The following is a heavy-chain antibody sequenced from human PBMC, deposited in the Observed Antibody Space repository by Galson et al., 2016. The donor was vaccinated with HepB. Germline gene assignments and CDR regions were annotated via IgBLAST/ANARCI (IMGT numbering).Heavy chain of an antibody. Sequence: SLRLSCAASGLTFTNAWMTWVRQAPGKGLEWVGRIKGEADGGTTDYAAPVKGRFYISRDDSTHTLFLHMNSLRVEDGAVYYCATVKLTTWYSFDSWGQGTVVTVSS. J-gene: IGHJ3*01. CDR1: GLTFTNAW. CDR3: ATVKLTTWYSFDS. V-gene: IGHV3-15*01. D-gene: IGHD2-2*01. CDR2: IKGEADGGTT.